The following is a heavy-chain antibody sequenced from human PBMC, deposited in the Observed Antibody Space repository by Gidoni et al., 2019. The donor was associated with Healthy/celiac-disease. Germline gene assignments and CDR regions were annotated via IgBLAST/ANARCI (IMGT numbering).Heavy chain of an antibody. CDR2: SSAYNGNT. CDR3: ASTSRNNWFDP. V-gene: IGHV1-18*04. D-gene: IGHD6-13*01. CDR1: GYTFTSYG. J-gene: IGHJ5*02. Sequence: QAQLGQSRAEVKKPGASVKVSCKASGYTFTSYGNSWVRQAPGQGLEWMGWSSAYNGNTTYAQKLQVRVTMTTDTSTRTAYMELRSLRSDDTAVYYCASTSRNNWFDPWGQGTLVTVSS.